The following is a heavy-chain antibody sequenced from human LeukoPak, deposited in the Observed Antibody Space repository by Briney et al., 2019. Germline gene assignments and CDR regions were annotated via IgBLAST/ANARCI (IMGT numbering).Heavy chain of an antibody. J-gene: IGHJ6*03. D-gene: IGHD3-10*01. V-gene: IGHV1-8*03. CDR3: ARCGVVRGVKAYYYYMDV. CDR2: INPNSGGT. CDR1: GYTFTGYY. Sequence: ASVKVSCKASGYTFTGYYMHWVRQAPGQGLEWMGWINPNSGGTGYAQKFQGRVTITRNTSISTAYMELSSLRSEDTAVYYCARCGVVRGVKAYYYYMDVWGKGTTVTVSS.